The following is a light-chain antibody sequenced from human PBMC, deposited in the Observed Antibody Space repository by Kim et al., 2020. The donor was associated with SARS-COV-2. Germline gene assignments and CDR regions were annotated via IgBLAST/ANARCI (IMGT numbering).Light chain of an antibody. CDR2: LGS. CDR1: QSLMHSNGHND. CDR3: MQTLQTWT. J-gene: IGKJ1*01. V-gene: IGKV2-28*01. Sequence: DPASISGRSSQSLMHSNGHNDLHWYLQKAGQSPQLLIYLGSTRASGVPDRFSGSGSGTDFTLKISRVEAEDVGVYYCMQTLQTWTFGQGTKVDIK.